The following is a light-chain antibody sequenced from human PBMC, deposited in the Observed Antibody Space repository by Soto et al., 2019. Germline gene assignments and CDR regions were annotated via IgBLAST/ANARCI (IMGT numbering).Light chain of an antibody. J-gene: IGLJ1*01. CDR2: DVS. Sequence: QSFLKQPASVSGSPGQSITISRTGNSSDVGGYNYVSWYQQHPGKAPKLMIYDVSNRPSGVSNRFSGSKSGNTASLTISGLQAEDEADYYCSSYTSSSTPYVFGTGTKVTV. CDR1: SSDVGGYNY. CDR3: SSYTSSSTPYV. V-gene: IGLV2-14*01.